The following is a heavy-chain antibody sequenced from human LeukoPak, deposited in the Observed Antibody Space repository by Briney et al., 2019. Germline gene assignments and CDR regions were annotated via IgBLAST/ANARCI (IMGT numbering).Heavy chain of an antibody. CDR2: INHSGST. CDR3: ARHRRQSAGVVEMATEIDY. D-gene: IGHD5-24*01. Sequence: PSETLSLTCTVSGGSISTSNYYWGWIRQPPGKGLEWIGEINHSGSTNYNPSLKSRVTISVDTSKNQFSLKLSSVAAADTAVYYCARHRRQSAGVVEMATEIDYWGQGTLVTVSS. J-gene: IGHJ4*02. CDR1: GGSISTSNYY. V-gene: IGHV4-39*01.